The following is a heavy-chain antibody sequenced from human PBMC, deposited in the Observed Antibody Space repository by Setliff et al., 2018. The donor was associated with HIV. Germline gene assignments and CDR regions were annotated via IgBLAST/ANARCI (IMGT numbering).Heavy chain of an antibody. CDR3: ARFTVVVFGAGEPSWFDP. CDR2: IHYKGNI. CDR1: GDSIISGDYY. J-gene: IGHJ5*02. D-gene: IGHD2-15*01. V-gene: IGHV4-30-4*08. Sequence: SETLSLTCIVSGDSIISGDYYWSWIRQSPGKGLEWIGHIHYKGNIDYNASLKSRLAISSDTSKNQFSLNLSSVIAADKAIYFCARFTVVVFGAGEPSWFDPWGQGILVTVSS.